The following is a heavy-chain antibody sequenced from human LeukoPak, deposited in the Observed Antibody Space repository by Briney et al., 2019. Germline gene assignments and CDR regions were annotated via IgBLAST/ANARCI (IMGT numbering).Heavy chain of an antibody. D-gene: IGHD2-15*01. Sequence: GASVKVSCKASGYTFTGYYIHWVRQAPGQGLEWMGWIKPSSGGTNYAQNFQGRVTMTRDTSISTAYMELSRLRSDDTAVYYCARDVVVSTEPATYHNGWFDPWGQGTLVTVSS. J-gene: IGHJ5*02. CDR3: ARDVVVSTEPATYHNGWFDP. V-gene: IGHV1-2*02. CDR2: IKPSSGGT. CDR1: GYTFTGYY.